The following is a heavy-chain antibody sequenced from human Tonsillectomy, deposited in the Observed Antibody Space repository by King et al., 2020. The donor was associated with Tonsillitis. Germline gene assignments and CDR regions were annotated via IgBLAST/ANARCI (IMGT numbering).Heavy chain of an antibody. V-gene: IGHV3-30*02. Sequence: VQLVESGGGVVQPGGSLRLSCAASGFTFKTYGMHWVRQAPGKGLEWVAYIRHDGSEKYYTDSVKGRFTISRDSSKNTLYLQVTSLRRDDTAIYYCSRAWGSRVPLAASYFDFWGRGPLVTVSS. CDR1: GFTFKTYG. CDR3: SRAWGSRVPLAASYFDF. J-gene: IGHJ4*02. D-gene: IGHD1-26*01. CDR2: IRHDGSEK.